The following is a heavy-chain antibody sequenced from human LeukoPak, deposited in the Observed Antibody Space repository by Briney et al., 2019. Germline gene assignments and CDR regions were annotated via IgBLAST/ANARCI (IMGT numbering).Heavy chain of an antibody. Sequence: KAGGSLRLSCAASGFTFSSYSMNWVRQAPGKGLEWVSSISSSSSYIYYADSVKGRFTISRDNAKNSLYLQMNSLRAEDTAVYYCARLTVAGLDYWGQGTLVTVSS. CDR3: ARLTVAGLDY. V-gene: IGHV3-21*01. D-gene: IGHD6-19*01. CDR1: GFTFSSYS. J-gene: IGHJ4*02. CDR2: ISSSSSYI.